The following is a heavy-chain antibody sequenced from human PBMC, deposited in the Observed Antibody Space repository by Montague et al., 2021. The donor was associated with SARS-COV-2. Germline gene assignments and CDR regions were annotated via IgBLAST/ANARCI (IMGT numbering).Heavy chain of an antibody. Sequence: SLRLSCAASGFTLSGSWMHWVRQAPGKGLVWVSDNYGSTTNYAASVKGRSTISRDNAKNTVYLQMNSLRAEDTAVYYSARDIAGDASYYMDVWGRGTTVTVSS. CDR3: ARDIAGDASYYMDV. CDR2: DNYGSTT. V-gene: IGHV3-74*01. J-gene: IGHJ6*03. CDR1: GFTLSGSW. D-gene: IGHD3-10*01.